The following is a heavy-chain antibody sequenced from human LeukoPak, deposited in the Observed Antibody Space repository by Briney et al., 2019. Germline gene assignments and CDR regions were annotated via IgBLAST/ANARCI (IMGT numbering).Heavy chain of an antibody. D-gene: IGHD3-22*01. Sequence: GRSLRLSCVASGFTFSSYAMHWVRQAPGKGLEWVAVISYDGSNKYYADSVKGRFTISRDNSKNTLYLQMNSLRAEDTAVYYCARDLHMIVVAIFGYWGQGTLVTVSS. J-gene: IGHJ4*02. CDR1: GFTFSSYA. V-gene: IGHV3-30-3*01. CDR2: ISYDGSNK. CDR3: ARDLHMIVVAIFGY.